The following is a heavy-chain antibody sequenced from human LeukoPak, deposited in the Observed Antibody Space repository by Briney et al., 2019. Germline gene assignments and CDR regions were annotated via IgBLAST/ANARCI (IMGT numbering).Heavy chain of an antibody. V-gene: IGHV3-48*01. Sequence: GGSMRLSCAASGFTFSSYSMNWVRQAPGKGLEWVSYISSSSSSIYYADPVKGRFTISRDNAKNSLYLQMNSLRAEDTAVYYCARESSSSWYRSDAFDIWGQGTMVTVSS. CDR2: ISSSSSSI. J-gene: IGHJ3*02. CDR3: ARESSSSWYRSDAFDI. CDR1: GFTFSSYS. D-gene: IGHD6-13*01.